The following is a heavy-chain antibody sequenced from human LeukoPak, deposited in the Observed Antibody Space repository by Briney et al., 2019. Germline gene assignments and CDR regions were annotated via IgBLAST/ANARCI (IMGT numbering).Heavy chain of an antibody. J-gene: IGHJ4*02. D-gene: IGHD2-15*01. V-gene: IGHV3-30*18. CDR3: VKDGARAGSCYGGCYFDY. CDR1: GFTFSSYG. Sequence: GGSLRLSCAASGFTFSSYGMHWVRQAPGKGLEWVAVISYDGSNKYYADSVKGRFTISRDNSKNTLYLQMNSLRAEDTAVYYCVKDGARAGSCYGGCYFDYWGQGTLVTVSS. CDR2: ISYDGSNK.